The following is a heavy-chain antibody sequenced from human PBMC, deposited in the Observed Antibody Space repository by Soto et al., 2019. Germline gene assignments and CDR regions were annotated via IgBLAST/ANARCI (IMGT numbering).Heavy chain of an antibody. CDR2: INSNSDDT. D-gene: IGHD6-13*01. CDR3: ARDSASEAGTFYDY. CDR1: GYTFTDFY. Sequence: QVQLVQSGAEVKKPGASVKVSCKASGYTFTDFYVHWVRQAPGQGLEWMGWINSNSDDTSYAQRFQGRLTMTRDTSISTAYMELSSLRSDDTAVYYCARDSASEAGTFYDYWGQGTLVTVSS. J-gene: IGHJ4*02. V-gene: IGHV1-2*02.